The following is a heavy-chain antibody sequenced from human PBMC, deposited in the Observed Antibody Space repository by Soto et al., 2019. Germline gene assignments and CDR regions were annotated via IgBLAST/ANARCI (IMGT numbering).Heavy chain of an antibody. J-gene: IGHJ6*03. Sequence: SETLSLTCTVSGGSISSGGYYWSWIRQPPGKGLEWIGEINHSGSTNYNPSLKSRVTISVDTSKNQFSLKLSSVTAADTAVYYCARGRLTTMTTVTAYYYYMDVWGKGTTVTVSS. CDR3: ARGRLTTMTTVTAYYYYMDV. CDR2: INHSGST. D-gene: IGHD4-4*01. V-gene: IGHV4-39*07. CDR1: GGSISSGGYY.